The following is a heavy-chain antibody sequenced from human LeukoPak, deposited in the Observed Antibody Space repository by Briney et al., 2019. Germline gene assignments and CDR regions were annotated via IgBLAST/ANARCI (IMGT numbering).Heavy chain of an antibody. CDR3: ARAYLGRNTPFDY. CDR2: IIPIFGTA. V-gene: IGHV1-69*05. CDR1: AGTFSSYA. Sequence: SVKVSCKASAGTFSSYAISWVRQAPGQGLEWMGRIIPIFGTANYAQKFQGRVTITTDESTNTAYMELSSLRSEDTAVYYCARAYLGRNTPFDYWGQGTLVTVSS. D-gene: IGHD1/OR15-1a*01. J-gene: IGHJ4*02.